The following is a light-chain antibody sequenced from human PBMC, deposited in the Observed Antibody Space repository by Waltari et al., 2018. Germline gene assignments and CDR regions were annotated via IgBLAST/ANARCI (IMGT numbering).Light chain of an antibody. Sequence: EIFLTQSPDTLSLSPGDTANLSCRSSQRISTSYLAWYQQRPGRAPRLLMSVASIRATGIPDRFSGSGSGTGFTLTISRLEPEDFAVYYCQHYGNSPYTFGQGTKLEMK. CDR1: QRISTSY. CDR2: VAS. V-gene: IGKV3-20*01. CDR3: QHYGNSPYT. J-gene: IGKJ2*01.